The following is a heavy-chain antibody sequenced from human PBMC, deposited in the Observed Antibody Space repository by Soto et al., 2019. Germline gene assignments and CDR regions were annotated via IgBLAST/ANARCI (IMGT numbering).Heavy chain of an antibody. CDR3: TGGGDDFWSGYPSFDY. CDR1: GFTFGDYA. D-gene: IGHD3-3*01. CDR2: IRSKAYGGTT. V-gene: IGHV3-49*04. Sequence: PGGSLRLSCTASGFTFGDYAMSWVRQAPGKGLEWVGFIRSKAYGGTTEYAASVKGRFTISRDDSKSIAYLQMNSLKTEDTAVYYCTGGGDDFWSGYPSFDYWGQGTLVTVSS. J-gene: IGHJ4*02.